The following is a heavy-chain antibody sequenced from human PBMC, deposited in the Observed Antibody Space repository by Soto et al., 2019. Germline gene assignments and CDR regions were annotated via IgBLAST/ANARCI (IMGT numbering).Heavy chain of an antibody. CDR2: ISAYNGNT. Sequence: ASVKVSCKTSGGTFRTSAISWVRQAPGQGLEWMGWISAYNGNTNYAQKLQGRVTMTTDTSTSTAYMELRSLRSDDTAVYYCARSDGYSYYYYYGMDVWGQGTTVTVSS. D-gene: IGHD5-18*01. CDR3: ARSDGYSYYYYYGMDV. CDR1: GGTFRTSA. V-gene: IGHV1-18*01. J-gene: IGHJ6*02.